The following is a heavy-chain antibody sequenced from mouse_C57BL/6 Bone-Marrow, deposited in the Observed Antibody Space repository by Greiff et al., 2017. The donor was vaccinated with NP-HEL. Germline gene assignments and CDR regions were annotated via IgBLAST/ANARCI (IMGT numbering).Heavy chain of an antibody. Sequence: VQLQQSGAELVRPGASVKLSCTASGFNIKDDYMHWVKQRPEQGLEWIGWIDPENGDTEYASKFQGKATITADTSSNTAYLQLSSLTSEDTAVYYCTTGWSYGNPFDYWGQGTTLTVSS. CDR1: GFNIKDDY. J-gene: IGHJ2*01. CDR2: IDPENGDT. CDR3: TTGWSYGNPFDY. V-gene: IGHV14-4*01. D-gene: IGHD2-1*01.